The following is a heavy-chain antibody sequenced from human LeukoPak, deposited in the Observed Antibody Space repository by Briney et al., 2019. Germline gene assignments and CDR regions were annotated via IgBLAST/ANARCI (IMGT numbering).Heavy chain of an antibody. CDR2: IYSGGTT. CDR3: ARVDTVMAYYFDL. J-gene: IGHJ4*02. Sequence: GGSLRLSCAASGFTFSSYAMNWVRQAPGEGLECVSTIYSGGTTYYADSVMGRFTISRHNSRNTLYLQMNSLRAEDTAVYYCARVDTVMAYYFDLWGQGTLVTVSS. CDR1: GFTFSSYA. D-gene: IGHD5-18*01. V-gene: IGHV3-53*04.